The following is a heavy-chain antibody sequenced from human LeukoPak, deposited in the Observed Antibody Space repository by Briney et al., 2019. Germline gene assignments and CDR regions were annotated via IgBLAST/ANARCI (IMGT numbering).Heavy chain of an antibody. CDR1: GGSFSGYY. J-gene: IGHJ4*02. V-gene: IGHV4-34*01. D-gene: IGHD1-26*01. Sequence: PSETLSLTCAVYGGSFSGYYWSWIRQPPGKGLEWIGEINHSGSTNYNPSLKSRVTISADTSKNQFSLKLSSVTAADTAVYYCARGEYSGSTYYFDYWGQGTLVTVSS. CDR3: ARGEYSGSTYYFDY. CDR2: INHSGST.